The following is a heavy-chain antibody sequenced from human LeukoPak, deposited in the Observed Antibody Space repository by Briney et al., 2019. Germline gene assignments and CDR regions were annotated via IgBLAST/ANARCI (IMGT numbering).Heavy chain of an antibody. Sequence: GGSLRLSCAASGFTFSTYAMTWVRQAPGKGLVWVSRINTDGSSTSYADSVKGRFTISRDNAKNTLYLQMNSLRAEDTAVYYCAKGNRGSSTFFAANYYYYMDVWGKGTTVTVSS. J-gene: IGHJ6*03. CDR2: INTDGSST. CDR3: AKGNRGSSTFFAANYYYYMDV. D-gene: IGHD6-13*01. V-gene: IGHV3-74*01. CDR1: GFTFSTYA.